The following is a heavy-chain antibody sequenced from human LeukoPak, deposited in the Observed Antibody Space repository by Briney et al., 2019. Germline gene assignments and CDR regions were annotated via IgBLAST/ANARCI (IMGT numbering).Heavy chain of an antibody. D-gene: IGHD6-13*01. CDR3: GGQQLVPVPFDY. V-gene: IGHV3-30*03. CDR1: GFTFSSYG. CDR2: ISYDGSNK. Sequence: GRSLRLSCAASGFTFSSYGMHWVRQAPGKGLEWVAVISYDGSNKYYADSVKGRFTISRDNSKNTLYLQMNSLRAEDTAVYYCGGQQLVPVPFDYWGQGTLVTVSS. J-gene: IGHJ4*02.